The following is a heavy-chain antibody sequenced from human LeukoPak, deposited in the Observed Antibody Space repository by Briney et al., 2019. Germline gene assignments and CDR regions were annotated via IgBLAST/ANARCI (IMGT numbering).Heavy chain of an antibody. V-gene: IGHV1-46*03. D-gene: IGHD3-16*01. Sequence: GASVKVSCKASGYTFTSYYMHWVRQAPGQGLEWMGIINPSGGSTSYAQKFQGRVTMTRDTSTSTVYMELSSLRSEDTAVYYCARDQNYDYVWGSYPFDYWGQGTLVTVSS. J-gene: IGHJ4*02. CDR2: INPSGGST. CDR3: ARDQNYDYVWGSYPFDY. CDR1: GYTFTSYY.